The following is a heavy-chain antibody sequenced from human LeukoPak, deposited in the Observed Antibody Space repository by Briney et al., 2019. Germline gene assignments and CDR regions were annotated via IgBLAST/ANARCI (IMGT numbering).Heavy chain of an antibody. Sequence: GGSLRLSCAASGFTFSIYGMYWVRQAPGKGLDWVAVISYDGSSKYYADSVKGRFTISRDNSKSTLYLQMNSLRVEDTAVYYCAKPTYSSSSGWTVSFDYWGQGTLVTVSS. D-gene: IGHD6-6*01. J-gene: IGHJ4*02. V-gene: IGHV3-30*18. CDR2: ISYDGSSK. CDR1: GFTFSIYG. CDR3: AKPTYSSSSGWTVSFDY.